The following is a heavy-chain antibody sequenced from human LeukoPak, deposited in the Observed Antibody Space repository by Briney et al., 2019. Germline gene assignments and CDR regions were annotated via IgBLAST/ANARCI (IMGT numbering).Heavy chain of an antibody. J-gene: IGHJ4*02. CDR3: ARDPGVLVGATGY. D-gene: IGHD1-26*01. Sequence: GGSLRLSCAASGFTFSSYSMNWFRQAPGKGLEWVSSISSSSSYIYYADSVKGRFTISRDNAKNSLYLQMNSLRAEDTAVYYCARDPGVLVGATGYWGQGTLVTVSS. V-gene: IGHV3-21*01. CDR2: ISSSSSYI. CDR1: GFTFSSYS.